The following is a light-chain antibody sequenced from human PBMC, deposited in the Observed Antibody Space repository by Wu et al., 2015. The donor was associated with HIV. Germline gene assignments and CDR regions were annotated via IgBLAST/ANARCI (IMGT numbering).Light chain of an antibody. J-gene: IGKJ1*01. CDR2: AAS. Sequence: DIQMTQSPSSLSASVGDRVTITCRASQSISSYLNWYQQKPGKAPKLLIYAASSLQSGVPSRFSGSGSGTDFTLTISSLQPEDFATYYCLQDYSYPQTFGQGTKVEI. CDR1: QSISSY. V-gene: IGKV1-39*01. CDR3: LQDYSYPQT.